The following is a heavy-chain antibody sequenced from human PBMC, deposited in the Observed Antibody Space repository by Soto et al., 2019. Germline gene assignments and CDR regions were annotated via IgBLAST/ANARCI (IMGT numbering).Heavy chain of an antibody. Sequence: SQTLSLTCAISGDSVSSNSAAWNWIRQSPSRGLEWLGRTYYRSKWYNDYAVSVKRRITINPDASKNQFSLQLNSMTPEDTAVYYSARGGRSRGVYFDCWGQGTLVTVS. CDR3: ARGGRSRGVYFDC. J-gene: IGHJ4*02. CDR1: GDSVSSNSAA. D-gene: IGHD3-16*01. V-gene: IGHV6-1*01. CDR2: TYYRSKWYN.